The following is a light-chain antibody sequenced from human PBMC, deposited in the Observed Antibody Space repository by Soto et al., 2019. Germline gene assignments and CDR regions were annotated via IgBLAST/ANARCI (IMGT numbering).Light chain of an antibody. CDR2: SNN. V-gene: IGLV1-44*01. Sequence: QSVLTQPPSASGTPGQRVTISCSGSSSNIGSNTVNWYQQLPGTAPKLLIYSNNQRPSGGTDRLSGSKSGTSASLAISGPLSLNEADYYCAAGDDSLNGAYVFGTGTKLTVL. J-gene: IGLJ1*01. CDR1: SSNIGSNT. CDR3: AAGDDSLNGAYV.